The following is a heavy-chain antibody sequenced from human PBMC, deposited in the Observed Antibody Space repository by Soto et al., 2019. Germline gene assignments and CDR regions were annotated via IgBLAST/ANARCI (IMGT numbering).Heavy chain of an antibody. J-gene: IGHJ4*02. Sequence: GGSLRLSCAASGFTFSSYGMHWVRQAPGKGLEWVAVIWCDGSNKYYADSVKGRFTISRDNSKNTLYPQMNSLRAEDTAVYYCAREMSYYGSRYFDYWGQGTLVTVSS. CDR2: IWCDGSNK. CDR1: GFTFSSYG. V-gene: IGHV3-33*01. CDR3: AREMSYYGSRYFDY. D-gene: IGHD3-10*01.